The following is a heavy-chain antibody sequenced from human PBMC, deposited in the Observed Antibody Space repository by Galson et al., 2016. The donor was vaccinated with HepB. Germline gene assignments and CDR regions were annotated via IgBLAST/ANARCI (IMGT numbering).Heavy chain of an antibody. CDR3: ARDHVETSSLNYAFDI. D-gene: IGHD5-18*01. V-gene: IGHV1-46*01. Sequence: SVKVSCKASGYTFTSYYVNWVRQAPGQGLEWMGAINPRGGGTNYAQKFQGRVTLIRDTSTSTTYMELSSLRSEDTAVYFCARDHVETSSLNYAFDIWGQGTEVTVS. CDR1: GYTFTSYY. J-gene: IGHJ3*02. CDR2: INPRGGGT.